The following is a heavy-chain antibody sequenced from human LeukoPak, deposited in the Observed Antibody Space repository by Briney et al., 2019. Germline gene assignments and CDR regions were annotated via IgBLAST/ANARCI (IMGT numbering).Heavy chain of an antibody. CDR3: ARGSGYDLDY. J-gene: IGHJ4*02. D-gene: IGHD5-12*01. CDR2: ISSSTTYI. V-gene: IGHV3-11*06. Sequence: GGSLRLSCAASGFTFRDYHMSWIRQAPGKGLEWVSSISSSTTYIYYADSVKGRFTISRDNAKNSLYLQMNSLRAEDTAVYYCARGSGYDLDYWGQGTLVTVSS. CDR1: GFTFRDYH.